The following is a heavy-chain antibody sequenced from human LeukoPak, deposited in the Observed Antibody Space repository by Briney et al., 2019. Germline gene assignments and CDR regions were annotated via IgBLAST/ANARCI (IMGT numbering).Heavy chain of an antibody. J-gene: IGHJ4*02. CDR2: ISYDGSKK. CDR3: ARDSSDY. V-gene: IGHV3-30-3*01. Sequence: PGTSLRLSCAVSGFTFSRYAMHWVRQAPGKGLEWVAVISYDGSKKADSVKGRFTISRDSSKNTLYLQMTSLRAEDTAVYYCARDSSDYWGQGTLVTVSS. CDR1: GFTFSRYA.